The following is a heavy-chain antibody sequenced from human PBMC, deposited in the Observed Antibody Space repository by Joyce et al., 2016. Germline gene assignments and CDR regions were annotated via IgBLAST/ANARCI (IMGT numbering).Heavy chain of an antibody. CDR3: TRIGDCSGGSCYEGWFDP. CDR1: GFIFGDYA. J-gene: IGHJ5*02. CDR2: IRSKAYGGKT. V-gene: IGHV3-49*05. Sequence: EVQLVESGGGLVKPGRSLRLSCTSSGFIFGDYAMNWFRQAQGKGLEWVGVIRSKAYGGKTDYAASVKGRFTISRDDSKSIAYLQMNSLKTEDTAVYYCTRIGDCSGGSCYEGWFDPWGQGTLVTVSS. D-gene: IGHD2-15*01.